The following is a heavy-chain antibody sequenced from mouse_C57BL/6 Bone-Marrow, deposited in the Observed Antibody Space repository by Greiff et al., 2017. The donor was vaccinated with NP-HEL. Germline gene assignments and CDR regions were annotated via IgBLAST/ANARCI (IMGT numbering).Heavy chain of an antibody. CDR1: GFTFSSYA. J-gene: IGHJ3*01. CDR3: ARYYGNYAGFAY. D-gene: IGHD2-1*01. Sequence: EVQLQQSGGGLVKPGGSLKLSCAASGFTFSSYAMSWVRQTPEKRLEWVATISDGGSYTYYPDNVKGRFTISRDNAKNNLYLQMSHLKSEDTAMYYCARYYGNYAGFAYWGQGTLVTVSA. V-gene: IGHV5-4*01. CDR2: ISDGGSYT.